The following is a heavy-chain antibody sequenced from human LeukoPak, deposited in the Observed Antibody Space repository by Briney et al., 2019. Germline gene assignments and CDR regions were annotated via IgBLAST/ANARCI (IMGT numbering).Heavy chain of an antibody. CDR3: ARDSDTFRSAWYRYFDY. CDR1: GGSVSSYY. CDR2: IHPSGST. D-gene: IGHD6-19*01. V-gene: IGHV4-4*07. J-gene: IGHJ4*02. Sequence: KPSETLSLTCTVSGGSVSSYYWSWIRQPAGKGLEWNGRIHPSGSTNYNPSLKSRVTMSVDTSKSQFSLKLSSVTAADTALYYCARDSDTFRSAWYRYFDYWGQGTLVTVSS.